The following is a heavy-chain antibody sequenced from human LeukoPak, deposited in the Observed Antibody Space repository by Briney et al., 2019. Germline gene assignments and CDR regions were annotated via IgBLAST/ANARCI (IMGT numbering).Heavy chain of an antibody. J-gene: IGHJ5*02. CDR3: ARNGRHSKWFDP. Sequence: SETLSLTCTVSGDSISNFYWSWIRQPAGKGLEWIGRIYTSGSTNYNPSLKSRVTISVDTSKNQFSLNLSSVTAADTAVYYCARNGRHSKWFDPWGQGTLVTVSS. V-gene: IGHV4-4*07. CDR2: IYTSGST. CDR1: GDSISNFY. D-gene: IGHD1-1*01.